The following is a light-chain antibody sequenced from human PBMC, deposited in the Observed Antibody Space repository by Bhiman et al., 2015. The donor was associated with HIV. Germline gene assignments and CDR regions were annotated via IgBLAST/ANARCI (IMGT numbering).Light chain of an antibody. CDR2: DNN. V-gene: IGLV1-51*01. CDR1: SSNIGSNT. J-gene: IGLJ3*02. CDR3: GTWDSSLSAEV. Sequence: QSVLTQPPSASGTPGQTVTISCSGSSSNIGSNTVNWYQQLPGTAPKLLIYDNNKRPSGIPDRFSGSKSGTSATLGITGLQTGDEADYYCGTWDSSLSAEVFGGGTKLTVL.